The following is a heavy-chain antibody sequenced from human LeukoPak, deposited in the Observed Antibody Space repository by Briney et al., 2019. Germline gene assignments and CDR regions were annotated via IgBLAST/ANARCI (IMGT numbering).Heavy chain of an antibody. V-gene: IGHV1-2*02. CDR2: INPNSGGT. CDR3: ASICGGDCYAPYYFDY. J-gene: IGHJ4*02. D-gene: IGHD2-21*01. Sequence: ASVKVSCKASGYTFTSYDINWVRQATGQGLEWMGWINPNSGGTNYAQKFQGRVTMTRDTSISTAYMELSRLRSDDTAVYYCASICGGDCYAPYYFDYWGQGTLVTVSS. CDR1: GYTFTSYD.